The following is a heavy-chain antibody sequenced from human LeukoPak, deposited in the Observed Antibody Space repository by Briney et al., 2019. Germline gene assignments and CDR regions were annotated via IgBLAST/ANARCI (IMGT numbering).Heavy chain of an antibody. Sequence: ASVKVSCKASGYTFANYGISWVRQAPGQGLEWMGWISAYNGNTYYAQKLQGRVTMTTDTSTSTGYMELTSLRSDDTGVYYCARIQSRIIAARPGNPAFDYWGRGTLVTVSS. J-gene: IGHJ4*02. D-gene: IGHD6-6*01. CDR2: ISAYNGNT. CDR3: ARIQSRIIAARPGNPAFDY. V-gene: IGHV1-18*01. CDR1: GYTFANYG.